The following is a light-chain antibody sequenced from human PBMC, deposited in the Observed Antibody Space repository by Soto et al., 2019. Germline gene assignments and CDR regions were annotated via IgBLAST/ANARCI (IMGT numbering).Light chain of an antibody. CDR2: DAS. V-gene: IGKV3-11*01. J-gene: IGKJ1*01. Sequence: EIVLTQSPDTLSLSPGERATLTCRASQSVTNYIACYQQRPGQAPRLLIYDASNRATGVPARFSGSRSGTDFTLTISDLEPADFGLYYCQQRLNWPPGFGQGTKVDIK. CDR1: QSVTNY. CDR3: QQRLNWPPG.